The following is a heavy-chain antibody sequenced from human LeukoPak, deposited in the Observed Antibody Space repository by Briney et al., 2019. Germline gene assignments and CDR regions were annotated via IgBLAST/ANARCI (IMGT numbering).Heavy chain of an antibody. J-gene: IGHJ4*02. V-gene: IGHV3-21*01. D-gene: IGHD3-3*01. CDR2: ISSSSSNI. Sequence: GGSLRLSCAASGFTFSSYSMNWVRQAPGKGLEWVSSISSSSSNIYYADSVKGRFTISRDNAKNSLYLQINSLRAEDTAVYYCARSNDFWSAYDYYFDYWGQGTLVTVSS. CDR3: ARSNDFWSAYDYYFDY. CDR1: GFTFSSYS.